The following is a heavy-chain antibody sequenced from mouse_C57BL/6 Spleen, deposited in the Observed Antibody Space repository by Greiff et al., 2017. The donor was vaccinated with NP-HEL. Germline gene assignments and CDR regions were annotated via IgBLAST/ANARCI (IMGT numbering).Heavy chain of an antibody. CDR1: GYTFTSYW. J-gene: IGHJ2*01. V-gene: IGHV1-61*01. CDR2: IYPSASET. D-gene: IGHD1-1*01. Sequence: QVQLQQPGAELVRPGSSVKLSCKASGYTFTSYWMDWVKQRPGQGLEWIGNIYPSASETHYNQKFKDKAKFTVDKSPITAYMQISTLTSEDSAVYYCARRVVATDYWGQGTTLTVSS. CDR3: ARRVVATDY.